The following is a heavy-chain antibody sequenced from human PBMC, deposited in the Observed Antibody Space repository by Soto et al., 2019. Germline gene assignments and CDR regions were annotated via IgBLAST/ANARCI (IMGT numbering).Heavy chain of an antibody. D-gene: IGHD2-2*01. J-gene: IGHJ5*02. CDR2: INPNSGGT. CDR3: ARAPAAIASWFDP. Sequence: ASVKVSCKASGYTFTGYYMHWVRQAPGQGLEWMGWINPNSGGTNYAQKFQCRVTMTRDTSISTAYMELSRLRSDDTAVYYCARAPAAIASWFDPWGQGTLVTVS. CDR1: GYTFTGYY. V-gene: IGHV1-2*02.